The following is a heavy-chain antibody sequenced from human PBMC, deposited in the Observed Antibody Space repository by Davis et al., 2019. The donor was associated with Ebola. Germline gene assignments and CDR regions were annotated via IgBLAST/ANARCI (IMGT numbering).Heavy chain of an antibody. V-gene: IGHV6-1*01. CDR2: TYYSSKWYN. D-gene: IGHD5-12*01. J-gene: IGHJ4*02. CDR3: ARGWLRSAFDQ. Sequence: HSQTLSLTRAISGVSVSGNSGAWNWIRQSPSRGLEWLGRTYYSSKWYNESALSVKSRITISADTAKNQLSLHLNSVTPEDTAVYYCARGWLRSAFDQWGQGTLVTVSS. CDR1: GVSVSGNSGA.